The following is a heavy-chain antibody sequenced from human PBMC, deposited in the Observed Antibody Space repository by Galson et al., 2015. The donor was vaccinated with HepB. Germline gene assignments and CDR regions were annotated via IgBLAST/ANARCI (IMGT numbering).Heavy chain of an antibody. Sequence: SVKVSCKASGYTFTNYDINWVRQATGQGPEWLGWMNPNTGHTGFAQKFQDRVTMTSDTSISTVSMELSSLRSEDTAVYYCARGGGNTYGSDSFDYWGQGALVTVSS. J-gene: IGHJ4*02. D-gene: IGHD5-18*01. CDR1: GYTFTNYD. CDR2: MNPNTGHT. V-gene: IGHV1-8*01. CDR3: ARGGGNTYGSDSFDY.